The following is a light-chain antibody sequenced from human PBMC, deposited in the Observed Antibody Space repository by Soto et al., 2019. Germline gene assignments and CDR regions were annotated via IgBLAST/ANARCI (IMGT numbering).Light chain of an antibody. J-gene: IGKJ1*01. CDR1: QSISSH. Sequence: DIQVTQSPSSLSASVGDRVTITCRASQSISSHLNWYQQRPGKAPNLLIYDATRLHSGVPPRFSGGGSGTDFTLTISRLEPEDFAVYYCQQYGSSPRTFGQGTKVDI. CDR2: DAT. CDR3: QQYGSSPRT. V-gene: IGKV1-39*01.